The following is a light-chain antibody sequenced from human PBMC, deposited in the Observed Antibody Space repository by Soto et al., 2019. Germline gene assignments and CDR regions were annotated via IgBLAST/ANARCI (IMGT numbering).Light chain of an antibody. V-gene: IGLV2-23*02. J-gene: IGLJ1*01. CDR3: CSYAGSSTYV. Sequence: QSALTQPASVSGSPGQSFTFSCTGTSSDVGSYNLVSWYQQHPGKAPKLMIYEVSKRPSGVSNRFSGSKSGNTASLTISGLQAEDEADYYCCSYAGSSTYVFGTGTKVTV. CDR2: EVS. CDR1: SSDVGSYNL.